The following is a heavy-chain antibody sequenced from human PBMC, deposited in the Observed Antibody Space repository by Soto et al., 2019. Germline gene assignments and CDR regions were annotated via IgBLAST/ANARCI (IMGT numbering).Heavy chain of an antibody. CDR1: GFTFSSYG. D-gene: IGHD3-9*01. J-gene: IGHJ4*02. CDR3: AKDGSLYYDILTGYYLD. Sequence: QVQLVESGGGVVQPGRSLRLSCAASGFTFSSYGMHWVRQAPGKGLEWVAVISYDGSNKYYADSVKGRFTISRDNSKNTLYLQMNSLRAEDTAVYYCAKDGSLYYDILTGYYLDRGQGTLVTVSS. CDR2: ISYDGSNK. V-gene: IGHV3-30*18.